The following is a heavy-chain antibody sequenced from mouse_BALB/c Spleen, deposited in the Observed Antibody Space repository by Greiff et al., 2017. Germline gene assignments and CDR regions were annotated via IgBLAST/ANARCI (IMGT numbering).Heavy chain of an antibody. V-gene: IGHV1-87*01. Sequence: VQLQESGAELARPGASVKLSCKASGYTFTSYWMQWVKQRPGQGLEWIGAIYPGDGDTRYTQKFKGKATLTADKSSSTAYMQLSSLASEDSAVYYCASTTAYYFDYWGQGTTLTVSS. CDR1: GYTFTSYW. CDR2: IYPGDGDT. D-gene: IGHD1-2*01. J-gene: IGHJ2*01. CDR3: ASTTAYYFDY.